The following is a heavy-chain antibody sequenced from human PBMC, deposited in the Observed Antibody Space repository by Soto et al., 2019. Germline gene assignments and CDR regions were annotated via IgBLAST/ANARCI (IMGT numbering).Heavy chain of an antibody. Sequence: QVQLVESGGGVVQPGRSLRLYCAASGFTFSSYAMHWVRQAPGKGLEWVAVISYDGSNKYYADSVKGRFTISRDNSKNTLYPQMNSLRAEDTAGYYCARDLEVAVAGDWGQGTMVTVSS. D-gene: IGHD6-19*01. J-gene: IGHJ4*02. CDR2: ISYDGSNK. CDR1: GFTFSSYA. CDR3: ARDLEVAVAGD. V-gene: IGHV3-30-3*01.